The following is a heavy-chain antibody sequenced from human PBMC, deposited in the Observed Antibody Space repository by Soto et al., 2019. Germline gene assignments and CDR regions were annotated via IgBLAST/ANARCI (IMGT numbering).Heavy chain of an antibody. J-gene: IGHJ5*02. CDR1: GFSLDTFGLG. CDR2: IYWDEDK. Sequence: SGPTLVNPTQTLTLTCTFSGFSLDTFGLGVAWIRQPPGKALEGLAAIYWDEDKRYSPSLENKGTSSKDSSKNQVVLTLTNVDSVDTATYYGAHGKGRYCSSTSCQGYFDPWGQGTPVTVSS. V-gene: IGHV2-5*02. CDR3: AHGKGRYCSSTSCQGYFDP. D-gene: IGHD2-2*01.